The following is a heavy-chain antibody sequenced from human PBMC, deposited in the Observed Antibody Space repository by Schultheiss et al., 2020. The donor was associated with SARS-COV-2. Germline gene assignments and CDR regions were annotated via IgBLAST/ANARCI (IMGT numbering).Heavy chain of an antibody. CDR1: GFTFSSYA. J-gene: IGHJ6*02. V-gene: IGHV3-30*14. CDR3: AKDKGCSGSYCGYDYYGMDV. CDR2: ISYDGSNK. Sequence: GGSLRLSCAASGFTFSSYAMHWVRQAPGKGLEWVAVISYDGSNKYYADSVKGRFTISRDNSKNTLYLQMNSLRAEDTALYYCAKDKGCSGSYCGYDYYGMDVWGQGTTVTVSS. D-gene: IGHD3-10*02.